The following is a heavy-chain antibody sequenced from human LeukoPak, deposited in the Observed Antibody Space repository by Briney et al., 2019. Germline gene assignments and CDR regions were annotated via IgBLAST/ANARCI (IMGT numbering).Heavy chain of an antibody. CDR3: ARPSSSWFLFDY. CDR1: GFTFSSYW. V-gene: IGHV3-74*01. Sequence: PGGSLRLSCAASGFTFSSYWRHWVRQAPGKGLVWVSRINSDGSSTSYADSVKGRFTISRDTAKNTLYLQMNSLRAEDTAVYYCARPSSSWFLFDYWGQGTLVTVSS. J-gene: IGHJ4*02. D-gene: IGHD6-13*01. CDR2: INSDGSST.